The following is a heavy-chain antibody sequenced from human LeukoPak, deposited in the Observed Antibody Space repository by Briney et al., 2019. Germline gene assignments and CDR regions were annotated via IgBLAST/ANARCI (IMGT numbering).Heavy chain of an antibody. D-gene: IGHD4-17*01. CDR1: GFTFDDYG. Sequence: PGGSLRLSCAASGFTFDDYGMSWVRQAPGKGLEWVSGINWNGGSTGYADSVKGRFTISRDNAKNSLYLQMNSLRAEDTAFYYCAKDRFTVTPYYFDFWGQGTLVTVSS. J-gene: IGHJ4*02. CDR3: AKDRFTVTPYYFDF. V-gene: IGHV3-20*04. CDR2: INWNGGST.